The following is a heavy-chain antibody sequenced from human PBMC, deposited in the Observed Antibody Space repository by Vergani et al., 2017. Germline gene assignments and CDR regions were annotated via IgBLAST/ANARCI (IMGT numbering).Heavy chain of an antibody. CDR1: GGTFTRHS. Sequence: QVQLVQPGAEVKKPGSSVKVSCKVVGGTFTRHSIIWVRQAPGQGLEWMGEINPYFNRPTYAQRFQGRVTITADESTSTAYMELRSLRSQDTGVDYCARVWSPGIQYFQYWGQGTLVTVSS. CDR2: INPYFNRP. J-gene: IGHJ1*01. V-gene: IGHV1-69*01. D-gene: IGHD3-3*01. CDR3: ARVWSPGIQYFQY.